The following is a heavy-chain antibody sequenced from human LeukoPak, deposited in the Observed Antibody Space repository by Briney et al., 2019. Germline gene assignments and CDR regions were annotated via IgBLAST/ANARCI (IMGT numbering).Heavy chain of an antibody. CDR1: GFTFSSYG. V-gene: IGHV3-33*01. D-gene: IGHD6-19*01. Sequence: GGSPRLSCAASGFTFSSYGMHWVRQAPGKGLEWAAVIWYDGSNKYYADSVKGRFTISRDNSKNTLYLQMNSLRAEDTAVYYCARDGQSTVAAGRDFDYWGQGTLVTVSS. CDR3: ARDGQSTVAAGRDFDY. J-gene: IGHJ4*02. CDR2: IWYDGSNK.